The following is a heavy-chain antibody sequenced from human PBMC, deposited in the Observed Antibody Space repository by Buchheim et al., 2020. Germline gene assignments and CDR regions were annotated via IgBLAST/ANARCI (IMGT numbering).Heavy chain of an antibody. CDR3: ASPETRDEYDFDY. CDR2: INTDGSRT. J-gene: IGHJ4*02. Sequence: EVQLVESGGGSVQPGGSLRLSCAASGFTFSSCWMHWVRQAPGKGLVWVSRINTDGSRTSYADSVKGRFTISRDNAKNTVYLQMNSLRAEDTAVYYCASPETRDEYDFDYWGQGAL. D-gene: IGHD5-24*01. CDR1: GFTFSSCW. V-gene: IGHV3-74*01.